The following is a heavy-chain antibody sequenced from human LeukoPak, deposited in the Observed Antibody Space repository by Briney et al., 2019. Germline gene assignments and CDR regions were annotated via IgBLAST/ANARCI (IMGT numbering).Heavy chain of an antibody. CDR2: IYRGGAT. Sequence: PGGSLRLSGAASGFTVSNNYMSWVRLAPRKGLEWVSVIYRGGATYYADSVKGRFTISRDNSKNTLYLQMNSMRVEDTAVYYCVSMVRISRHYYFDYWGQGTLVTVSS. CDR3: VSMVRISRHYYFDY. CDR1: GFTVSNNY. V-gene: IGHV3-53*01. J-gene: IGHJ4*02. D-gene: IGHD3-10*01.